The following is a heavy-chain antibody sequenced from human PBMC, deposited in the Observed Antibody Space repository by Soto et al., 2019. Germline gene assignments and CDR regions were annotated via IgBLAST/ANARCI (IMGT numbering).Heavy chain of an antibody. J-gene: IGHJ6*02. CDR2: ISSNGGST. CDR3: ARGFYDSYGMDV. D-gene: IGHD3-22*01. CDR1: GFTFSSYA. V-gene: IGHV3-64*01. Sequence: EVQLVESGGGLVQPGGSLRLSCAASGFTFSSYARHWVRQAPGKGLEYVSAISSNGGSTYYANSVKGRFTISRDNSKNTLYLQMGSLRAEDMAVYYCARGFYDSYGMDVWGQGTTVTVSS.